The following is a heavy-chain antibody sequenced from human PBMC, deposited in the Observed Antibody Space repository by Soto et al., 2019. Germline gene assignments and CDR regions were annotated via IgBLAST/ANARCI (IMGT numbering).Heavy chain of an antibody. V-gene: IGHV1-69*13. CDR2: IIPIFGTA. Sequence: ASVKVSCKASGGTFSSYAISWVRQAPGQGLEWMGGIIPIFGTANYAQKFQGRVTITADESTSTACMEQSSLRSEDTAVYYCARDLTYYDFWSGYYRLDYWGQGTLVTVSS. CDR1: GGTFSSYA. CDR3: ARDLTYYDFWSGYYRLDY. D-gene: IGHD3-3*01. J-gene: IGHJ4*02.